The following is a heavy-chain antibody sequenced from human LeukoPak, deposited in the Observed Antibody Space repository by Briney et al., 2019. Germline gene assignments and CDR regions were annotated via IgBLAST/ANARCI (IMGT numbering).Heavy chain of an antibody. V-gene: IGHV3-74*01. J-gene: IGHJ4*02. CDR3: ARGGDGHIDLDY. CDR2: INSDGRSA. Sequence: PGGSLRLSCAASGFTFSSYWMHWVRQAPGKGLVWVARINSDGRSASYADSVKGRFTISRDNAKDTLYVQMNSLRAEDTAVYYCARGGDGHIDLDYWGQGTLVTVSS. D-gene: IGHD5-24*01. CDR1: GFTFSSYW.